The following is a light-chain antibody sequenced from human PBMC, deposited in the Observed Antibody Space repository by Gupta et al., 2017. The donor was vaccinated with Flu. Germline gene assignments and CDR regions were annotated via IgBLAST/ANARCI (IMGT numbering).Light chain of an antibody. CDR3: RQSVQLPLT. CDR1: PSQLHRDGNNY. CDR2: EVS. Sequence: ATPGQPASIACKASPSQLHRDGNNYLYWYLHKPGQPPQLLIYEVSNRGSGVPDRFSGSGSGTDFTLKISRVEADDVGVYYCRQSVQLPLTFGGGTKVEMK. V-gene: IGKV2D-29*01. J-gene: IGKJ4*01.